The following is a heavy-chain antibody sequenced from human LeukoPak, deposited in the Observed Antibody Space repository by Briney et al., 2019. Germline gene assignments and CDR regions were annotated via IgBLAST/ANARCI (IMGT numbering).Heavy chain of an antibody. CDR1: GFTFSSYS. V-gene: IGHV3-21*01. CDR2: ISSSSSYI. Sequence: GGSLRLSCAASGFTFSSYSMNWVRQAPGKGLEWVSSISSSSSYIYYADSVKGRFTISRDNAKNSLYLQMNSLRAEDTAVYYCARGTRRDIWIAVAGTIDYWGQGTLVTVSS. J-gene: IGHJ4*02. D-gene: IGHD6-19*01. CDR3: ARGTRRDIWIAVAGTIDY.